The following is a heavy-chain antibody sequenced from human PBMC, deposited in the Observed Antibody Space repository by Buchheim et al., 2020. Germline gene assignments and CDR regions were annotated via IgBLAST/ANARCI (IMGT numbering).Heavy chain of an antibody. D-gene: IGHD4-17*01. CDR2: ISYDGSNK. Sequence: QVQLVESGGGVVQPGRSLRLSCAASGFTFSSYAMHWVRQAPGKGLEWVAVISYDGSNKYYADSVKGRFTISRDNSKNTLYLQMNSLRAGDTAVYYCASGRNYGDYEDFDYWGQGTL. CDR1: GFTFSSYA. V-gene: IGHV3-30*04. J-gene: IGHJ4*02. CDR3: ASGRNYGDYEDFDY.